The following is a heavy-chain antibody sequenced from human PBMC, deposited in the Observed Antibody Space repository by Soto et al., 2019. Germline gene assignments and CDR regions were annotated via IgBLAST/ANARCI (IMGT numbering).Heavy chain of an antibody. CDR3: AKRAHGLCFDY. CDR1: GFTISSYV. Sequence: EVQLLESGGGLIQHGGSLRLSCAASGFTISSYVMRWVRQAPGKGLERVSAISGSGGSTYYADSVKGRFTISRDNSKNTLYLQMNSLRAEDTAVHYCAKRAHGLCFDYWGQGTLVTVSS. J-gene: IGHJ4*02. V-gene: IGHV3-23*01. CDR2: ISGSGGST.